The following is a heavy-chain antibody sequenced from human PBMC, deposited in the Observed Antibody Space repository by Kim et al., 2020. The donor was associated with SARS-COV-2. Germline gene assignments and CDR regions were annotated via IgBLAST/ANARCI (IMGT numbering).Heavy chain of an antibody. D-gene: IGHD3-3*01. Sequence: GGSLRLSCAASGFTFSSYAMSWVRQAPGKGLERVSAISGSGGSTYYADSVKGRLTISRDNSKNTLYLQMNSLRAEDTAVYYCAKDGGDFWSGYYSYYFDYWGQGTLVTVSS. J-gene: IGHJ4*02. CDR2: ISGSGGST. V-gene: IGHV3-23*01. CDR1: GFTFSSYA. CDR3: AKDGGDFWSGYYSYYFDY.